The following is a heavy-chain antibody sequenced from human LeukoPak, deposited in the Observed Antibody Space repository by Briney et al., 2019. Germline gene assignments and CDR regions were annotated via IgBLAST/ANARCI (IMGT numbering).Heavy chain of an antibody. J-gene: IGHJ6*04. CDR2: IYYSGST. V-gene: IGHV4-59*01. D-gene: IGHD6-13*01. Sequence: PSETLSLTCTVSGGSISSYYWSWIRQPPGKGLEWIGYIYYSGSTNYNPSLKSRVTISVDTSKNQFSLKLSSVTAADTAVYYCAREVGSSVLMDVWGKGTTVTVSS. CDR1: GGSISSYY. CDR3: AREVGSSVLMDV.